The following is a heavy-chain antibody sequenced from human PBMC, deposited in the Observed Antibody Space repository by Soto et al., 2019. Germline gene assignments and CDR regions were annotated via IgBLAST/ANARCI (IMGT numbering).Heavy chain of an antibody. D-gene: IGHD1-1*01. Sequence: SETLSLTCTVSGGSVSSGDFYWSWIRQPPGKGLEWIGNIYYSGITNYNPPVESRVSMSVDTSKNQFSLRLYSVTAADTAVYYCVRGPYNYNSRYFDYWGQGTLVTVSS. J-gene: IGHJ4*02. CDR2: IYYSGIT. CDR1: GGSVSSGDFY. V-gene: IGHV4-61*08. CDR3: VRGPYNYNSRYFDY.